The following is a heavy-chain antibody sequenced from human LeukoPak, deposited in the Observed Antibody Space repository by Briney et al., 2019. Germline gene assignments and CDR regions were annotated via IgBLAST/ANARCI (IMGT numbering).Heavy chain of an antibody. CDR2: ISGHAENT. V-gene: IGHV3-23*01. CDR3: ARAPRKFRGIIVTPLYYFDY. J-gene: IGHJ4*02. D-gene: IGHD3-10*01. CDR1: EFTFTNYA. Sequence: GGSLRLSCATSEFTFTNYAMTWVRQAPGKGLEWVSTISGHAENTYYADSVKGRFTISRDISKNTLYLQMNSLRAEDTAIYYCARAPRKFRGIIVTPLYYFDYWGQGALVTVSS.